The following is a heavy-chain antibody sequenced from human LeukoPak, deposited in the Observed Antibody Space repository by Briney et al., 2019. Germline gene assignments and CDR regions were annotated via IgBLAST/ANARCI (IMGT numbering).Heavy chain of an antibody. Sequence: SETLSLTCTVSGGSISSYYWSWIRQPAGKGLEWIGRIYTSGSTNYNPSLKSRVTMSVDKSKNQFSLKLSSVTAADTAVYYCARDSDYGDYEDYWGQGTLVTVSS. CDR3: ARDSDYGDYEDY. CDR2: IYTSGST. V-gene: IGHV4-4*07. J-gene: IGHJ4*02. CDR1: GGSISSYY. D-gene: IGHD4-17*01.